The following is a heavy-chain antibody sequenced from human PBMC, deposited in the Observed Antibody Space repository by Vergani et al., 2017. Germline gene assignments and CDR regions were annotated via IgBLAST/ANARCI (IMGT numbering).Heavy chain of an antibody. J-gene: IGHJ6*03. CDR2: IPRGGSPI. Sequence: QVQLQESGPGLVKPSQTLSLTCTVSGGSISSGGYYWSWIRQHPGKGLEWISHIPRGGSPIFYADSLKGRFTISRDNAKKSLYLQMDSLRVEDTAVYYCARVVVVPASAHYYMDVWGTGTTVTVSS. V-gene: IGHV4-31*03. D-gene: IGHD2-2*01. CDR1: GGSISSGGYY. CDR3: ARVVVVPASAHYYMDV.